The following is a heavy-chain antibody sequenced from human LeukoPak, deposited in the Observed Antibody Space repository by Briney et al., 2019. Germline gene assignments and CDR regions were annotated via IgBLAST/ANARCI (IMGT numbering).Heavy chain of an antibody. V-gene: IGHV3-53*05. Sequence: GGSLRLSCAASGFTVSSNYMSWVRQAPGKGLEWVSVIYSGGSTYYADSVKGRFTISRDNSKNTLYLQMNSLRAEDTAVYYCARAMVVVVPATMWGQGTLVTVSS. J-gene: IGHJ4*02. CDR3: ARAMVVVVPATM. CDR1: GFTVSSNY. D-gene: IGHD2-2*01. CDR2: IYSGGST.